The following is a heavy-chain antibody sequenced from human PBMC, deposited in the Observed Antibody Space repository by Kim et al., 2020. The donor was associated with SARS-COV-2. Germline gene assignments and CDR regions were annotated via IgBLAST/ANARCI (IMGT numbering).Heavy chain of an antibody. CDR2: KTDGGTT. CDR3: TSGGAA. V-gene: IGHV3-15*01. J-gene: IGHJ4*02. Sequence: KTDGGTTDYAAPVKGRCTISRDDSKNTLYLQMNSLKTEDTAVYYCTSGGAAWGQGTLVTVSS. D-gene: IGHD5-12*01.